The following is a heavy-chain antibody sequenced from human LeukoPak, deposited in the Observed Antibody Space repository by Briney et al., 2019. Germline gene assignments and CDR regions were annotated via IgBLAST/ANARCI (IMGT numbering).Heavy chain of an antibody. J-gene: IGHJ4*02. CDR1: GFTFSSYW. CDR3: ARDQVAYYDYVWGSYRSRLFDY. Sequence: GGSLRLSCAASGFTFSSYWMSWVRQAPGKGLEWVANIKQDGSEKYYVDSVEGRFTISRDNAKNSLYLQMNSLRAEDTAVYYCARDQVAYYDYVWGSYRSRLFDYWGQGTLVTVSS. D-gene: IGHD3-16*02. V-gene: IGHV3-7*01. CDR2: IKQDGSEK.